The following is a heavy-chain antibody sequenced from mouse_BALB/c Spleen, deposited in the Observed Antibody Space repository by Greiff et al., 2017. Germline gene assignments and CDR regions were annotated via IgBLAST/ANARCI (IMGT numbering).Heavy chain of an antibody. V-gene: IGHV1S126*01. Sequence: QVQLQQSGPQLVRPGASVKISCKASGYSFTSYWMHWVKQRPGQGLEWIGMIDPSDSETRLNQKFKDKATLTVDKSSSTAYMQLSSPTSEDSAVYYCARGDYYGRERYYFDYWGQGTTLTVSS. CDR2: IDPSDSET. CDR1: GYSFTSYW. CDR3: ARGDYYGRERYYFDY. J-gene: IGHJ2*01. D-gene: IGHD1-1*01.